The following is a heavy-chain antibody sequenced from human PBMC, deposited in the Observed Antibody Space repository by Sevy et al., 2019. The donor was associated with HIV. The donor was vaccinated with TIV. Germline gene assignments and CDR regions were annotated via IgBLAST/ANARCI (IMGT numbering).Heavy chain of an antibody. CDR1: GYTFTSYG. J-gene: IGHJ4*02. CDR3: ARDLGGYYDSSGYYPIDY. D-gene: IGHD3-22*01. Sequence: ASVKVSCKASGYTFTSYGISWVRQAPGQGLEWMGWISAYNGNTNYEQKLQGSVTMTTDTSTSTACMELRSLRSDDTALHFCARDLGGYYDSSGYYPIDYWGQGTLVTVSS. V-gene: IGHV1-18*01. CDR2: ISAYNGNT.